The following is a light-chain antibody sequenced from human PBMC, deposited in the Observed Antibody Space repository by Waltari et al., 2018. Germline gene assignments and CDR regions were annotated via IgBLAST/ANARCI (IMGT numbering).Light chain of an antibody. CDR1: KLGAKY. CDR3: QAWDSGTAV. CDR2: QDG. V-gene: IGLV3-1*01. J-gene: IGLJ3*02. Sequence: YDLTQTPSMSVSPGQTAIITCSGDKLGAKYVCWYQQKSGQSPALVIYQDGRRTSGIPERFSGSNSGNTATLTISGTLIMDEAVYYCQAWDSGTAVFGGGTRLTVL.